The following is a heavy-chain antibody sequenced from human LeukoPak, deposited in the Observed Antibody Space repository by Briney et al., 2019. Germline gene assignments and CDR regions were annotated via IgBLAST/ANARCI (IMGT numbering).Heavy chain of an antibody. CDR3: ASLIAVAGTAHPDWYFDL. J-gene: IGHJ2*01. V-gene: IGHV4-59*01. D-gene: IGHD6-19*01. Sequence: SETLSLTCTVSGGSISSYYWSWIRQPPGKGLEWIGYIYYSGSTNYNPSLKSRVTISVDTSKNQFSLTLSSVTAADTAVYYCASLIAVAGTAHPDWYFDLWGRGTLVTVSS. CDR1: GGSISSYY. CDR2: IYYSGST.